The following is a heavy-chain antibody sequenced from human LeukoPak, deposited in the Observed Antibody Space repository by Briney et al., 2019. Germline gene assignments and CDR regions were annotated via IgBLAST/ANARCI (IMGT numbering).Heavy chain of an antibody. J-gene: IGHJ3*02. CDR3: ARHHSSSWSGNAFDI. V-gene: IGHV4-39*01. CDR2: IYYSGST. Sequence: SETLSLTCTVSGGSISSSSYYWGWIRQPPGKGLEWIGSIYYSGSTYYNPSLKSRVTISVDTSKNQFSLKLSSVTAADTAVYYCARHHSSSWSGNAFDIWGQGTMVTVSS. D-gene: IGHD6-13*01. CDR1: GGSISSSSYY.